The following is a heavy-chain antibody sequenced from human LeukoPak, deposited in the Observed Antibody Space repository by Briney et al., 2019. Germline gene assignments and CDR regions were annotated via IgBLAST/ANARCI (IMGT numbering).Heavy chain of an antibody. V-gene: IGHV3-23*01. J-gene: IGHJ4*02. CDR3: AKRAEVVPIVVVPAAMNY. Sequence: GGSLRLSCAASGFTFSSYAMSWVRQAPGKGLEWVSAISGSGGSTYYADSVKGRFTISRDNSKNTLYLQMNSLRAEDTAVYYYAKRAEVVPIVVVPAAMNYWGQGTLVTVSS. CDR2: ISGSGGST. CDR1: GFTFSSYA. D-gene: IGHD2-2*01.